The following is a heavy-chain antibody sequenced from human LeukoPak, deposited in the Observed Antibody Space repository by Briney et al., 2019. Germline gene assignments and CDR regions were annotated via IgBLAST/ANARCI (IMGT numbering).Heavy chain of an antibody. CDR1: GGSISSGGYS. J-gene: IGHJ5*02. CDR3: ARVLAAVGNNWFDP. Sequence: PSETLSLTCAVSGGSISSGGYSWSWIRQPPGKGMEWIAYIYYTGNTYFNPSLKSRVTISVDTSKNQFSLKLSSVTAADTAVYYCARVLAAVGNNWFDPWGQGTLVTVSS. D-gene: IGHD6-13*01. CDR2: IYYTGNT. V-gene: IGHV4-30-4*07.